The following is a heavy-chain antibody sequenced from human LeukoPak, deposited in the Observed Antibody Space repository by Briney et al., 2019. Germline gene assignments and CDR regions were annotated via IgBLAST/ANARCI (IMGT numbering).Heavy chain of an antibody. CDR1: GFTFNSYA. V-gene: IGHV3-30*01. CDR2: ISYDGTKK. CDR3: ARSPYLGSGYFDL. D-gene: IGHD1-26*01. J-gene: IGHJ2*01. Sequence: GGSLRLSCAASGFTFNSYAMHWVRQAPGKGLERVALISYDGTKKYFADSVKGRFTIPRDNSMKTLDLQMNTLSADATAISYCARSPYLGSGYFDLCGRGTLVPVSS.